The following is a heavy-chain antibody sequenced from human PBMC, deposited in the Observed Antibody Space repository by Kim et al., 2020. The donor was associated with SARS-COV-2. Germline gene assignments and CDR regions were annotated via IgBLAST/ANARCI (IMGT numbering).Heavy chain of an antibody. J-gene: IGHJ4*02. D-gene: IGHD3-10*01. CDR1: GYTFTSYG. V-gene: IGHV1-18*01. CDR2: ISAYNGNT. CDR3: ARVLLWFGEFTSYFDY. Sequence: ASVKVSCKASGYTFTSYGISWVRQAPGQGLEWMGWISAYNGNTNYAQKLQGRVTMTTDTSTSTAYMELRSLRSDDTDVYYCARVLLWFGEFTSYFDYWGQGTLVTVSS.